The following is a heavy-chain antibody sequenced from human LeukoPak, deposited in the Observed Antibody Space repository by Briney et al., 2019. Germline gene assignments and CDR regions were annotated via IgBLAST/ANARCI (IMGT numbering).Heavy chain of an antibody. V-gene: IGHV1-2*02. CDR1: GYTFTSYD. CDR2: INPDSGGT. CDR3: ARGAGKDCSSTSCYADYFDY. J-gene: IGHJ4*02. D-gene: IGHD2-2*01. Sequence: ASVKVSCKASGYTFTSYDINWVRQATEQGLEWMGWINPDSGGTNYAQKFQGRVTMTRDTSISTAYMELSRLRSDDTAVYYCARGAGKDCSSTSCYADYFDYWGQGTLVTVSS.